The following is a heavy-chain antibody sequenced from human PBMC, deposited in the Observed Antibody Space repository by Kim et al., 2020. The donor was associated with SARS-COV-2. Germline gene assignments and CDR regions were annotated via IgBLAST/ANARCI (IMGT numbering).Heavy chain of an antibody. D-gene: IGHD6-19*01. CDR2: FDPEDGET. J-gene: IGHJ6*02. Sequence: ASVKVSCKVSGYTLTGLSMHWVRQAPGKGLEWMGGFDPEDGETIYAQKFQGRVTMTEDTSTDTAYMELSSLRSEDTAVYYCATSSGYSSGWYVYYYYGMDVWGQGTTVTVSS. CDR3: ATSSGYSSGWYVYYYYGMDV. V-gene: IGHV1-24*01. CDR1: GYTLTGLS.